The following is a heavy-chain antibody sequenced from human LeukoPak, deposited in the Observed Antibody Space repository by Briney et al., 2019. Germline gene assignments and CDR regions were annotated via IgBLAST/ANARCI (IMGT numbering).Heavy chain of an antibody. D-gene: IGHD3-22*01. V-gene: IGHV4-34*01. J-gene: IGHJ3*02. CDR3: ARVAYYDSAKDAFDI. CDR2: INHSGST. Sequence: SETLSLTCAAYGGSFSGYYWSWIRQPPGKGLEWIGEINHSGSTNYNPSLKSRVTISVDTSKNQFSLKLSSVTAADTAVYYCARVAYYDSAKDAFDIWGQGTMVTVSS. CDR1: GGSFSGYY.